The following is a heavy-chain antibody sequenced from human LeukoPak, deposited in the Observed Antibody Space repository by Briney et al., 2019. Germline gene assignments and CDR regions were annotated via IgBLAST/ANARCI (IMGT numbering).Heavy chain of an antibody. CDR1: GFTFSSYW. CDR3: ARDNYYDSSGPFDY. J-gene: IGHJ4*02. CDR2: IKQDGSEK. Sequence: GGSLRLSCAASGFTFSSYWMSWVRQAPGKGLEWVANIKQDGSEKYYVDSVKGRFTISRDNAKNSLYLQMNSLRAEDTAVYYCARDNYYDSSGPFDYWGQGTLVTVSS. D-gene: IGHD3-22*01. V-gene: IGHV3-7*01.